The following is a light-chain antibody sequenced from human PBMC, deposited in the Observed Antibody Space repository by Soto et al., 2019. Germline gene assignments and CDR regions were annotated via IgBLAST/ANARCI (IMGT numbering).Light chain of an antibody. CDR3: QQYGSSPPYMYT. J-gene: IGKJ2*01. V-gene: IGKV3-20*01. CDR1: QSVSSSY. CDR2: GAS. Sequence: EIVLTQSPGTPSLSPGERATLSCRASQSVSSSYLAWYQQKPGQAPRLLIYGASSRATGIPDRFSGSGSGTDFTLTISRLEPEDFAVYYCQQYGSSPPYMYTFGQGTKLEIK.